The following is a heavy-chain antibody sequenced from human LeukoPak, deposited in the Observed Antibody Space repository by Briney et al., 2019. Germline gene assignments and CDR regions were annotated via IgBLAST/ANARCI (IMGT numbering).Heavy chain of an antibody. J-gene: IGHJ4*02. V-gene: IGHV3-9*01. Sequence: PGRSLRLSCAASGFTFDDYAMHWVRQAPGKGLEWVSGISWNSGSIGYADSVKGRFTISRDNAKNSLYLQMNSLRAEDAALYYCAKEYRDTAMVMYFDYWGQGTLVTVSS. CDR1: GFTFDDYA. D-gene: IGHD5-18*01. CDR2: ISWNSGSI. CDR3: AKEYRDTAMVMYFDY.